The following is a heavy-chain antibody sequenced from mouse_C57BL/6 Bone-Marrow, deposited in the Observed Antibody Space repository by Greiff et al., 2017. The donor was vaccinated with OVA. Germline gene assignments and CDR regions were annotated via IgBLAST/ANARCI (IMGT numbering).Heavy chain of an antibody. D-gene: IGHD1-1*01. J-gene: IGHJ2*01. CDR3: ARKPLYGSSPCPYFDY. CDR2: FHPYNDDT. Sequence: VQLQQSGAELVKPGASVKMSCKASGYTFTTYPIEWMKQNHGKSLEWIGNFHPYNDDTKYNEKFKGKATLTVEKSSSTVYLKLSRLTSDDSAVYYCARKPLYGSSPCPYFDYWGQGTTLTVSS. CDR1: GYTFTTYP. V-gene: IGHV1-47*01.